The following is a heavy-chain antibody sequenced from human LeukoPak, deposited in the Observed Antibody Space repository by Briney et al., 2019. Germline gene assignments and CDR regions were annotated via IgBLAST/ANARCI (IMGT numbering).Heavy chain of an antibody. J-gene: IGHJ4*02. Sequence: GGSLRLSCAASGFTFSDYALGWVRQAPGRGLEWVSSISSSSSYIYYADSVKGRFTISRDNAKNSLYLQMNSLRAEDTAVYYCAREGRYSSSWYDDYWGQGTLVTVSS. CDR3: AREGRYSSSWYDDY. V-gene: IGHV3-21*01. CDR2: ISSSSSYI. CDR1: GFTFSDYA. D-gene: IGHD6-13*01.